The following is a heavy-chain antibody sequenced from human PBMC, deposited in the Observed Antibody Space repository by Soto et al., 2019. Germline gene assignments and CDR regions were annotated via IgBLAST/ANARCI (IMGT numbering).Heavy chain of an antibody. V-gene: IGHV3-11*01. CDR1: GFSFSEHY. J-gene: IGHJ6*02. CDR3: ARGHSGLEL. CDR2: TTPSGGDT. Sequence: PGGSLRLSCAASGFSFSEHYMSWIRQSPGKGFEWVSYTTPSGGDTFYTDSVKGRFTISRNNAMRSVDLQMNSLTVEDTAVYYCARGHSGLELWGQEHTLTVSS.